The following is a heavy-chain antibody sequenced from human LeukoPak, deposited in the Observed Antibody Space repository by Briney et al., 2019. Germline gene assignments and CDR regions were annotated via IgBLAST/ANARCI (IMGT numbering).Heavy chain of an antibody. V-gene: IGHV3-7*01. J-gene: IGHJ4*02. Sequence: PGGSLRLSCAASEFTFNNYWMSWVRQAPGKGLELVANIKQDRSEKYYVDSVKGRFTISRDNAKNSLYLQMNSLRAEDTAVYYCARLREIPVFGVVTKSTSYFDYWGQGTLVTVSS. CDR3: ARLREIPVFGVVTKSTSYFDY. D-gene: IGHD3-3*01. CDR1: EFTFNNYW. CDR2: IKQDRSEK.